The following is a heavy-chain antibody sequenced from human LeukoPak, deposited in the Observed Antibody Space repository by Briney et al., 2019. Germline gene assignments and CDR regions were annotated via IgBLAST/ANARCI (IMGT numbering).Heavy chain of an antibody. J-gene: IGHJ4*02. D-gene: IGHD5-18*01. Sequence: PGGSLRLSCAASGFTFSSYSMNWVRQAPGKGLEWVSSISSSSSYIYYADSVKGRFTISRGNSKNTLYLQMNSLRAEDTAVYYCASPRGYSYGYFDYWGQGTLVTVSS. CDR3: ASPRGYSYGYFDY. V-gene: IGHV3-21*01. CDR1: GFTFSSYS. CDR2: ISSSSSYI.